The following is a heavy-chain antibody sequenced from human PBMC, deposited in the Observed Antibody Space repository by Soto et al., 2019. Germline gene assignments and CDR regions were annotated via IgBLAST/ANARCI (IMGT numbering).Heavy chain of an antibody. CDR3: ARGTGTTRKRGYDFDY. CDR2: IYYSGST. V-gene: IGHV4-59*01. J-gene: IGHJ4*02. CDR1: GGSISSYY. D-gene: IGHD1-7*01. Sequence: SETLSLTCTVSGGSISSYYWSWIRQPPGKGLEWIGYIYYSGSTNYNPSLKSRVTISVDTSKNQFSLKLSSVTTADTAVYYCARGTGTTRKRGYDFDYWGQGTLVTVSS.